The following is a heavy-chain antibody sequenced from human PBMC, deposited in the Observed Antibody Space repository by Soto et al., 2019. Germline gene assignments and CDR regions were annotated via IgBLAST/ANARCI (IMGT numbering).Heavy chain of an antibody. V-gene: IGHV1-69*13. D-gene: IGHD1-26*01. CDR3: ARAHGATAYYYYGMDV. Sequence: SVQVSCKASGGTFSSYAISWVRQAPGQGLEGMGGIIPIFGTANYAQKFQGRVTITADETTSTAYMELSSLRSEDTAVYYWARAHGATAYYYYGMDVWGQGTTVTVSS. J-gene: IGHJ6*02. CDR2: IIPIFGTA. CDR1: GGTFSSYA.